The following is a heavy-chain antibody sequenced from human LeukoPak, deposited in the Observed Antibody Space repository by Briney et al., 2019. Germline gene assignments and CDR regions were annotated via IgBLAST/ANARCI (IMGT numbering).Heavy chain of an antibody. D-gene: IGHD3-10*01. CDR3: ARGRFGDFDY. CDR2: IYNSGNT. V-gene: IGHV4-59*01. Sequence: PSETLSLTCTVSGGSISSYYWSWIRQPPGRGLEWIGYIYNSGNTNYNPSLKSRVTISIDTSKNQFSLKLSTVTAADTAVYYCARGRFGDFDYWGQGTLVTVSS. J-gene: IGHJ4*02. CDR1: GGSISSYY.